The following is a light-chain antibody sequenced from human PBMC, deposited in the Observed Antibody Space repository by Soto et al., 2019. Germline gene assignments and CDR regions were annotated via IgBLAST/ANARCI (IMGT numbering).Light chain of an antibody. Sequence: IQLTQSPSSLSASVGDRVTITCRASPGISNTLTWYQQKPGKPPKLLIYDASSLESGVPSRFSGSGSGTDFTLTISSLQPEDFETYYCQQFNSYPLTFGGGTEVDIK. V-gene: IGKV1-13*02. J-gene: IGKJ4*01. CDR3: QQFNSYPLT. CDR1: PGISNT. CDR2: DAS.